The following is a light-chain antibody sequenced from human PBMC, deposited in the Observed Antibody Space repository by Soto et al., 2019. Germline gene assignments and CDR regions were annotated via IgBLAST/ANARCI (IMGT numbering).Light chain of an antibody. CDR2: WAS. Sequence: DIVMTQSPDSLALSLGERATINCKSSQTVLDSSNNKNYLAWYQQKPGQPPKLLIYWASTRESGVPDRFSGSGSETDFTLTISSLQAEDVALYYCQQFYRSPWTFGQGTKVEIK. J-gene: IGKJ1*01. CDR3: QQFYRSPWT. V-gene: IGKV4-1*01. CDR1: QTVLDSSNNKNY.